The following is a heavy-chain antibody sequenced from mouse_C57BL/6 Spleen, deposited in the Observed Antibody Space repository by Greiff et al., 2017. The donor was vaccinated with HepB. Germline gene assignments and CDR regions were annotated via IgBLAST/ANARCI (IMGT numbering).Heavy chain of an antibody. J-gene: IGHJ2*01. CDR2: IWSGGST. CDR3: ASAYYSNYEGYFDY. V-gene: IGHV2-2*01. D-gene: IGHD2-5*01. Sequence: VKLVESGPGLVQPSQSLSITCTVSGFSLTSYGVHWVRQSPGKGLEWLGVIWSGGSTDYNAAFISRLSISKDNSKSQVFFKMNSLQADDTAIYYCASAYYSNYEGYFDYWGQGTTLTVSS. CDR1: GFSLTSYG.